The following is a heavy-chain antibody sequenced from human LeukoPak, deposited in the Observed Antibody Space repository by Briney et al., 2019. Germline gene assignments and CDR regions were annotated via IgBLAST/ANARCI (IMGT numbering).Heavy chain of an antibody. V-gene: IGHV3-23*01. CDR3: ARGDSNYGGGLDY. J-gene: IGHJ4*02. D-gene: IGHD4-11*01. Sequence: QPGGPLRLSCAASGFTLSIYAMRWVRQTPGKGLEGVAATSSSDAGTYHADSVKGRFTISRDNAKNSLYLQMNSLRAEDTALYYCARGDSNYGGGLDYWGQGTLVTVSS. CDR1: GFTLSIYA. CDR2: TSSSDAGT.